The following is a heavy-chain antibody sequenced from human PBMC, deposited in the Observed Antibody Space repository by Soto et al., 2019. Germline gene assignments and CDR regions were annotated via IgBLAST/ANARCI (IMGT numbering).Heavy chain of an antibody. V-gene: IGHV3-15*07. CDR1: GFTFNNAW. Sequence: EVQLVESGGGLVKPEGSLRLSCAASGFTFNNAWMSWVRQAPGKGLEWVGRIKSKNDGETTDYAAPVKGRFTMSRDDSKNTLYLQMNSRQKADTAMYYCAADVPWQGRGASDYWGQGAPVTVSS. CDR2: IKSKNDGETT. CDR3: AADVPWQGRGASDY. J-gene: IGHJ4*02.